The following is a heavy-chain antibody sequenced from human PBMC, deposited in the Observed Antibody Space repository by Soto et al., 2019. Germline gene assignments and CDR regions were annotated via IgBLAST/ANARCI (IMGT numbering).Heavy chain of an antibody. Sequence: HPGGSLRLSCAASGFTFRSYWMQWVRQAPGKGLVWVSWINSDGSSTSYADSVKGRFTISRDNAKNTLYLQMNSLRAEDTAVYYCARGGSSLNFDSWGQRTLVTVSS. V-gene: IGHV3-74*01. CDR3: ARGGSSLNFDS. D-gene: IGHD6-6*01. CDR2: INSDGSST. CDR1: GFTFRSYW. J-gene: IGHJ4*02.